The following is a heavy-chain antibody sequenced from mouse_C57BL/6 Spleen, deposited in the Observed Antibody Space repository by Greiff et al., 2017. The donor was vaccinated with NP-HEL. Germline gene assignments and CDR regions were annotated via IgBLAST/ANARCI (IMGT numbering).Heavy chain of an antibody. J-gene: IGHJ4*01. D-gene: IGHD3-2*02. CDR3: SRRTAQATYAMDY. CDR1: GYTFTSYW. CDR2: IDPSDSET. V-gene: IGHV1-52*01. Sequence: QVQLQQPGAELVRPGSSVKLSCKASGYTFTSYWMHWVKQRPIQGLEWIGNIDPSDSETHYNQKFKDKATLTVDKSSSTAYMQLSSLTSEDSAVYYCSRRTAQATYAMDYWGQGTSVTVSS.